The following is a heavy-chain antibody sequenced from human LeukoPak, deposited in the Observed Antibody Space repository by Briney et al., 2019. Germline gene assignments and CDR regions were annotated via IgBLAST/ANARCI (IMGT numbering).Heavy chain of an antibody. V-gene: IGHV4-34*01. D-gene: IGHD6-19*01. CDR1: GGSFSGYY. CDR3: ARGPLYFIAVAGISRRDYFDY. CDR2: INHSGST. J-gene: IGHJ4*02. Sequence: SETLSLTCAVYGGSFSGYYWSWIRQPPGKGLEWIGEINHSGSTNYNPSLKSRVTISVDTSKNQFSLKLSSVTAADTAVYYCARGPLYFIAVAGISRRDYFDYWGQGTLVTVSS.